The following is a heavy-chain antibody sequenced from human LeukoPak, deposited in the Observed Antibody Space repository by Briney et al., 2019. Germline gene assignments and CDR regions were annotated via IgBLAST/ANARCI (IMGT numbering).Heavy chain of an antibody. CDR3: ADYSDSTFPS. D-gene: IGHD4-11*01. Sequence: PGGSLRLSCGASGFTFSNVWMSWVRQAPGKGLEWVGRIKTKSAGGTAEYAAPVKGRFTTSRDDSKNTVFLQMNSPKTEDTAVYYCADYSDSTFPSWGRGTLVTVSA. CDR2: IKTKSAGGTA. CDR1: GFTFSNVW. V-gene: IGHV3-15*01. J-gene: IGHJ5*02.